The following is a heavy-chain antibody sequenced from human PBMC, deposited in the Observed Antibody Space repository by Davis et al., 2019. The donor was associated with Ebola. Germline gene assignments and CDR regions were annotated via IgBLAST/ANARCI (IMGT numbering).Heavy chain of an antibody. V-gene: IGHV3-7*01. CDR2: IKQDGSEK. CDR3: ARDTVQGVIIGINWFDP. J-gene: IGHJ5*02. Sequence: GESLKISCAASGFTFSSYWMSWVRQAPGKGLEWVANIKQDGSEKYYVDSVKGRFTISRDNAKNSLYLQMNSLRAEDTAVYYCARDTVQGVIIGINWFDPWGQGTLVTVSS. CDR1: GFTFSSYW. D-gene: IGHD3-10*01.